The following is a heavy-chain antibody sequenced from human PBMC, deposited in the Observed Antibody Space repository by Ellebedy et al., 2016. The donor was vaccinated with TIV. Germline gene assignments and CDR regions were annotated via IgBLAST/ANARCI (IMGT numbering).Heavy chain of an antibody. D-gene: IGHD6-25*01. V-gene: IGHV4-39*02. CDR2: LYYSGST. Sequence: SETLSLTXSVSGGSVIRSGHYCTWIRQPPGKGLEWIGCLYYSGSTWYNPSLKSRVTISVDTSKNHFSLRLRSVTAADTAVYYCATSAAIDAFDIWGQGTVVTVSS. CDR3: ATSAAIDAFDI. J-gene: IGHJ3*02. CDR1: GGSVIRSGHY.